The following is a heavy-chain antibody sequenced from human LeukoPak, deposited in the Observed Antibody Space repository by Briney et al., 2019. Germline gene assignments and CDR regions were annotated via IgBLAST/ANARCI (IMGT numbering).Heavy chain of an antibody. CDR3: ARSYSSGWYTVFDP. D-gene: IGHD6-19*01. Sequence: SETLSLTCTVSGGSISSYYWSRIRQPPGKGLEWIGYIYYSGSTNYNPSLKSRVTISVDTSKNQFSLKLCSVTAADTAVYYCARSYSSGWYTVFDPWGQGTLVTVSS. V-gene: IGHV4-59*01. J-gene: IGHJ5*02. CDR2: IYYSGST. CDR1: GGSISSYY.